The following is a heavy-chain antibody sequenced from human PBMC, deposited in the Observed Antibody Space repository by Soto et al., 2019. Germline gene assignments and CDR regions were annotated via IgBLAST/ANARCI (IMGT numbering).Heavy chain of an antibody. Sequence: ASVKVSCKASGYTFTSYYIHWVRQAPGQGPEWMGIINPSGGSTTYAQEFQGRVTMTRDTSTSTVYMELSSLRSEDTAFYYCARSDFDWLSKPRYYFDYWGQGTLVTVSS. V-gene: IGHV1-46*01. CDR1: GYTFTSYY. J-gene: IGHJ4*02. CDR2: INPSGGST. CDR3: ARSDFDWLSKPRYYFDY. D-gene: IGHD3-9*01.